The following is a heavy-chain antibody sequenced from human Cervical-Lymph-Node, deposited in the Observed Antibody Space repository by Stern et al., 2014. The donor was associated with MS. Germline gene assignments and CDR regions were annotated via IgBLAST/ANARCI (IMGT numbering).Heavy chain of an antibody. CDR3: ATSYHHLLSPYGMDV. D-gene: IGHD2-2*01. V-gene: IGHV1-69*02. Sequence: QDQLVQSGAEVKKPGSSGKGSCKASGGTFSSYTISWVRQAPGQGLEWMGRIIPIRGIANSAQKFQGRVTITAAKYTSTAYTERSSLRSEDTAVYYCATSYHHLLSPYGMDVWGQGTTVTVSS. CDR2: IIPIRGIA. J-gene: IGHJ6*02. CDR1: GGTFSSYT.